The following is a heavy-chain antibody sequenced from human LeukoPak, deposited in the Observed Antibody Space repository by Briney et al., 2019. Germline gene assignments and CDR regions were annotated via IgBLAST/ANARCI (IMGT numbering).Heavy chain of an antibody. J-gene: IGHJ6*03. Sequence: PGGSLRLSCAASGFIFSSYTMNWVRQAPGKGLEWVSSISSSSSYIYYADSVKGRFTISRDNAKNSVYLEMNSLRAEDTAVYYCARDAAVQQLGYYYYYMDVWGKGTTVTVSS. CDR1: GFIFSSYT. V-gene: IGHV3-21*01. D-gene: IGHD6-13*01. CDR3: ARDAAVQQLGYYYYYMDV. CDR2: ISSSSSYI.